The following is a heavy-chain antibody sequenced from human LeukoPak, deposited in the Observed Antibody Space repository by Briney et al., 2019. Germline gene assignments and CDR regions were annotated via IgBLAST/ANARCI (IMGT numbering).Heavy chain of an antibody. CDR2: IDTDGSTT. D-gene: IGHD2-15*01. J-gene: IGHJ3*01. V-gene: IGHV3-74*01. CDR3: ARTIGSKNAFDL. CDR1: RFTFSSYW. Sequence: PGGSLRLSCAASRFTFSSYWMHWVRQATGKGLVWVSRIDTDGSTTTYADSVKGRFTISRDNAKNTLYLQMNSLRAEDTAVYYCARTIGSKNAFDLWGQGTMVTVS.